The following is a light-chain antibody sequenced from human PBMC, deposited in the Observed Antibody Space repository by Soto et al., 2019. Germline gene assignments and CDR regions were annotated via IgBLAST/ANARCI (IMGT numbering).Light chain of an antibody. Sequence: QSVLTQPASVSGSPGQSITISCTGTSSDVGGYDYVSWYQLHPGKAPKLMVFEVSNRPSGVSYRFSGSKSGNTASLTISGLQADDEANYYCSSFKGTNSFVFGTGTKVTVL. CDR1: SSDVGGYDY. J-gene: IGLJ1*01. CDR3: SSFKGTNSFV. V-gene: IGLV2-14*01. CDR2: EVS.